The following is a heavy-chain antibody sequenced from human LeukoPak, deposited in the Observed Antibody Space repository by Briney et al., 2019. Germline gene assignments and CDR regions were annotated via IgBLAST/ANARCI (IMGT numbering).Heavy chain of an antibody. V-gene: IGHV3-20*04. J-gene: IGHJ5*02. CDR2: ITWNGDKT. Sequence: PGGSLRLSCAASGFTFDDYDMSWVRQVPGKGLEWVSGITWNGDKTGYADSVNGRFAISRDNTKNSLYLQMSSLRAEDTALYYCARDPFCSSTAGCYFEDWFDPWGPGTLVAVSS. CDR1: GFTFDDYD. CDR3: ARDPFCSSTAGCYFEDWFDP. D-gene: IGHD2-2*01.